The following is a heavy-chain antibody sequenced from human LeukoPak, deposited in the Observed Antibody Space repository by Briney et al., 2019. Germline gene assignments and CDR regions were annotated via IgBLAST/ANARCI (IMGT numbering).Heavy chain of an antibody. J-gene: IGHJ4*02. V-gene: IGHV3-23*01. CDR2: ISGSGGST. Sequence: PGGSLRLSRAASGFTFSSYGMSWVRQAPGKGLEWVSAISGSGGSTYYADSVKGRFTISRDNSKNTLYLQMNSLRAEDTAVYYCAKDLFKYSGSYWGGNFDYWGQGTLVTVSS. D-gene: IGHD1-26*01. CDR1: GFTFSSYG. CDR3: AKDLFKYSGSYWGGNFDY.